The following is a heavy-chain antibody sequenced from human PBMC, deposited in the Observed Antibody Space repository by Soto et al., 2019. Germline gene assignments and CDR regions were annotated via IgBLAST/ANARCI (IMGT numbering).Heavy chain of an antibody. CDR2: IIPLFNVA. Sequence: QVQLVQSGPEVKKPGSSVKVSCEASGGTFSNFAVNWVRQAPGQGLEWVGGIIPLFNVAKYAQKFEGRVTIITNDSTSPAYMALRRLKSEDKAMYYFTASGRGVLGYDYKENENLDIWGQWTMVTVSS. J-gene: IGHJ3*02. V-gene: IGHV1-69*01. CDR1: GGTFSNFA. D-gene: IGHD4-4*01. CDR3: TASGRGVLGYDYKENENLDI.